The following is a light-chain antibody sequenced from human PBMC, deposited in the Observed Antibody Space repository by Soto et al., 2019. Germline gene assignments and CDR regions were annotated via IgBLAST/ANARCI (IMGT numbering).Light chain of an antibody. CDR1: QSVSSSY. V-gene: IGKV3-20*01. CDR3: QQYGSSPGT. CDR2: GAS. J-gene: IGKJ2*01. Sequence: EIVLTQSPGTLSLSPGERGTVSCRASQSVSSSYLAWYQRNPGQAPRLLIYGASSRATGIPDRFSGSGSGTDLTLTISRLESEDFAVYYCQQYGSSPGTFGQGTKLEIK.